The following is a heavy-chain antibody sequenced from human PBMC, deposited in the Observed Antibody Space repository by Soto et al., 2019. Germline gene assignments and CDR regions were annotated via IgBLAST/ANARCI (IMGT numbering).Heavy chain of an antibody. Sequence: VGSLRLSCAASGFTFSSYAMSWVRQAPGKGLEWVSAISGSGGSTYYADSVKGRFTISRDNSKNTLYLQMNSLRAEDTAVYYCAKDLFTLYCSGGSCYSGVGAFDIWGQGTMVTVSS. CDR1: GFTFSSYA. V-gene: IGHV3-23*01. D-gene: IGHD2-15*01. CDR2: ISGSGGST. CDR3: AKDLFTLYCSGGSCYSGVGAFDI. J-gene: IGHJ3*02.